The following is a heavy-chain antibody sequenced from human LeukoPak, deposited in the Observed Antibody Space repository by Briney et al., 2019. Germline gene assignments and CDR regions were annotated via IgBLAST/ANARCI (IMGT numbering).Heavy chain of an antibody. V-gene: IGHV1-69*13. CDR1: GGTFSSYA. CDR3: ARGSPYDYVWGSYPHFDY. CDR2: IIPISGTA. Sequence: SVKVSRKASGGTFSSYAISWVRQAPGQGLEWMGGIIPISGTANYAQKFQGRVTITADESTSTAYMELSSLRSEDTAVYYCARGSPYDYVWGSYPHFDYWGQGTLVTVSS. D-gene: IGHD3-16*02. J-gene: IGHJ4*02.